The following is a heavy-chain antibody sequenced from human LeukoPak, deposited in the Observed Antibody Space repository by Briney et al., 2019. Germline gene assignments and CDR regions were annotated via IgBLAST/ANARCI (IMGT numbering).Heavy chain of an antibody. Sequence: SVKVSCKASGGTFSSYAISWVLQAPGQGLEWMGGIIPIFGTANYAQKFQGRVTITADESTSTAYMELSSLRSEDTAVYYCARNLPAAIDAFDIWGQGTMVTVSS. V-gene: IGHV1-69*13. CDR2: IIPIFGTA. CDR3: ARNLPAAIDAFDI. J-gene: IGHJ3*02. CDR1: GGTFSSYA. D-gene: IGHD2-2*01.